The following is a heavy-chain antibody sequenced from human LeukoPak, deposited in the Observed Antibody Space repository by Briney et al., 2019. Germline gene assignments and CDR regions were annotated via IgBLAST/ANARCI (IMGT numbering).Heavy chain of an antibody. Sequence: SVKVSCKASGGTFSSYAISWVRQAPGQGLEWMGRIIPILGIANYAQKFQGRVTITADKSTSTAYMKLSSLRSEDTAVYYCAREDHPYYFDYWGQGTLVTVSS. J-gene: IGHJ4*02. V-gene: IGHV1-69*04. CDR3: AREDHPYYFDY. D-gene: IGHD1-14*01. CDR1: GGTFSSYA. CDR2: IIPILGIA.